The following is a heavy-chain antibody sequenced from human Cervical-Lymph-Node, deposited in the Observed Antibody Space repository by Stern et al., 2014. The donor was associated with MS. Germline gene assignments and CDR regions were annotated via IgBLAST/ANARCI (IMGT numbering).Heavy chain of an antibody. J-gene: IGHJ4*02. D-gene: IGHD6-6*01. CDR2: ITNFGSS. CDR3: ARDSSSPERSDW. Sequence: EVQLVESGPGLIQPGGTLCLSCTASGFSVSRDNLTWARQAPPPGKELVALITNFGSSFYTDSVKGRFPISRDDSKNTVYLHMTSLRAEDTAMYYCARDSSSPERSDWWGQGTLVTVSS. CDR1: GFSVSRDN. V-gene: IGHV3-53*01.